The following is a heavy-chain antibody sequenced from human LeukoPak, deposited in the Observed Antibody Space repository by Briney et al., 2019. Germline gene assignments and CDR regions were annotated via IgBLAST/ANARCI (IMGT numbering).Heavy chain of an antibody. V-gene: IGHV4-61*02. Sequence: SETLSLTCTVSGGSINSDTYYWTWIRQPAGQGLEWIGRTYTTGGPSYNPPLKSRVTISIDTSKNQFSLKLTSVTAADTAVYYCARDRGITTARGVPSWFDPWGQGILVTVSS. CDR1: GGSINSDTYY. CDR3: ARDRGITTARGVPSWFDP. CDR2: TYTTGGP. D-gene: IGHD3-10*01. J-gene: IGHJ5*02.